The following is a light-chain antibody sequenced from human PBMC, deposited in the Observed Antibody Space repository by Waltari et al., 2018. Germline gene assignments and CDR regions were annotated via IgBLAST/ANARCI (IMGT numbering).Light chain of an antibody. J-gene: IGKJ2*01. Sequence: EIVMPQSPATRSVSPGERATLSCSASQSVSSNLAWYQQKPGQAPRLLIYGASTRATGIPARFSGSGSGTEFTLTISSLQSEDFAVYYCQQYNNWLRGTFGQGTKLEIK. CDR3: QQYNNWLRGT. CDR2: GAS. CDR1: QSVSSN. V-gene: IGKV3-15*01.